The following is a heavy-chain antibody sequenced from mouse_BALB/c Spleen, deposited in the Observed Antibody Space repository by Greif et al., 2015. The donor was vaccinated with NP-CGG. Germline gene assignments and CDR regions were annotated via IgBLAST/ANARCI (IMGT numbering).Heavy chain of an antibody. CDR1: GFTFSSFG. J-gene: IGHJ4*01. CDR3: ARSAYYGNLYAMDY. V-gene: IGHV5-17*02. D-gene: IGHD2-10*01. Sequence: VQLKESGGGLVQPGGSRKLSCAASGFTFSSFGMHWVRQAPEKGLEWVAYISSGSSTIYYADTVKGRFTISRDNPKNTLFLQMTSLRSEDTAMYYCARSAYYGNLYAMDYWGQGTSVTVSS. CDR2: ISSGSSTI.